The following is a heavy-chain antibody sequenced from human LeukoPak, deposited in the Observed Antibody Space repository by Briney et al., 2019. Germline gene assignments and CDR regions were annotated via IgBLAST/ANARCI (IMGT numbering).Heavy chain of an antibody. Sequence: ASVTVSCKASGYPFNIFGIAWVRQAPGQGLEWVGWITANKGNTNYAQNLQGRVTMTTDTSTRMAYIELRSLTNEDTAVYFCAVVLAGHYHFAPWGQGTLVTVSS. D-gene: IGHD2-15*01. V-gene: IGHV1-18*01. CDR3: AVVLAGHYHFAP. CDR1: GYPFNIFG. CDR2: ITANKGNT. J-gene: IGHJ5*02.